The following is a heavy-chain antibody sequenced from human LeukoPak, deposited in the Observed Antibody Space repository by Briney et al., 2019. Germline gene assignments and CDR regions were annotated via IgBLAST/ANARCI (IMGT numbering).Heavy chain of an antibody. CDR2: IYPGDSDS. CDR3: ARHTTTGTDY. Sequence: PGESLKISCEGSGYSFTSYWIGWVRQMPGKGLEWMGIIYPGDSDSRYSPSFQGQVTISVDKSITTAYLQWSSLKASVTAMYYCARHTTTGTDYWGQGTLVTVSS. V-gene: IGHV5-51*01. CDR1: GYSFTSYW. J-gene: IGHJ4*02. D-gene: IGHD1-1*01.